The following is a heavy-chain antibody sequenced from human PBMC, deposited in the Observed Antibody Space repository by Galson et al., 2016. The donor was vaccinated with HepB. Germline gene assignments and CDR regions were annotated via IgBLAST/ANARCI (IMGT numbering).Heavy chain of an antibody. J-gene: IGHJ4*02. CDR3: AAHSAKDY. Sequence: SLRLSCAASGFTVSSHYMGWVRQAPGKGLEWVSIIYPGGETHYADSLKGRFTISRDNSKNTLYLQMNSLRAEDTAVYYCAAHSAKDYWGQGTLVTVSS. CDR2: IYPGGET. D-gene: IGHD6-13*01. V-gene: IGHV3-53*05. CDR1: GFTVSSHY.